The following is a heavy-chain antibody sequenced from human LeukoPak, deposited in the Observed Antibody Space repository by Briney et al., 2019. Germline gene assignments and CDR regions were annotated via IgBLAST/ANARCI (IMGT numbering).Heavy chain of an antibody. Sequence: GGSLRLSCVASGFTFSSYWMSWVRQAPGKGLEWVANIKQDGSETYYVDSVKGRFTISRDNAKNSLYLQMNSLRAEDAAVYYCARDKVYGDSFFDYWGQGTLVTVSS. CDR3: ARDKVYGDSFFDY. D-gene: IGHD4-17*01. V-gene: IGHV3-7*04. J-gene: IGHJ4*02. CDR1: GFTFSSYW. CDR2: IKQDGSET.